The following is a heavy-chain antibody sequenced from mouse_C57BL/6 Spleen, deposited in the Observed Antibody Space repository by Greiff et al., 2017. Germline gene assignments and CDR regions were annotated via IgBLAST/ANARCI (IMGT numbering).Heavy chain of an antibody. CDR1: GYTFTSYW. CDR2: IYPGSGST. V-gene: IGHV1-55*01. Sequence: QVQLQQPGAELVKPGASVKMSCKASGYTFTSYWITWVKQRPGQGLEWIGDIYPGSGSTNYNEKFKSKATLTVDTSSSTAYMQLSSLTSADSAVYYCAREYYYGSSSWFAYWGQGTLVTVSA. CDR3: AREYYYGSSSWFAY. D-gene: IGHD1-1*01. J-gene: IGHJ3*01.